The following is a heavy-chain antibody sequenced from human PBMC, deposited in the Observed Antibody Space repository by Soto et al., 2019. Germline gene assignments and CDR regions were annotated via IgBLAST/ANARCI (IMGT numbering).Heavy chain of an antibody. J-gene: IGHJ4*02. Sequence: QVQLVQSGAEVKKPGASVKVSCKASGYTFTSYGISWVRQAPGQGLEWMGWISAYNGNTNYAQKLQGRVTMTTDTATSTAYMELRSLRSDDTAVYYCARDHARRQQLVSPYDYWGQGTLVTVSS. CDR1: GYTFTSYG. CDR2: ISAYNGNT. CDR3: ARDHARRQQLVSPYDY. D-gene: IGHD6-13*01. V-gene: IGHV1-18*01.